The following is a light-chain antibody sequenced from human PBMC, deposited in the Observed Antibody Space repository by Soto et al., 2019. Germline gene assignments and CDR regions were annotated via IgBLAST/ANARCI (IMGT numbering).Light chain of an antibody. CDR2: EVN. J-gene: IGLJ3*02. V-gene: IGLV2-14*01. CDR1: SSDVGSYNY. Sequence: QSALTQPASVSGSPGQSITISCTGTSSDVGSYNYVSWYQQHPGKAPKLMIYEVNNRPSGVSNRFSGSKSGNTASLTISGLQAEDEADYYCSSYTNSGTLGVFGGGTQLTVL. CDR3: SSYTNSGTLGV.